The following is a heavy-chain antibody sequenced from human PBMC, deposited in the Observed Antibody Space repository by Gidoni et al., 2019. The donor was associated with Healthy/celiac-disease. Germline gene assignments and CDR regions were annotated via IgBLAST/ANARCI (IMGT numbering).Heavy chain of an antibody. CDR1: GFTFSSYG. V-gene: IGHV3-30*18. D-gene: IGHD7-27*01. CDR3: AKNWGFVSPLPYYFDY. J-gene: IGHJ4*02. Sequence: QVQLVESGGGVVQHGRSLRLSCAASGFTFSSYGMHWVRQAPGKGLEWVAVISYDGSNKYYADSVKGRFTISRDNSKNTLYLQMNSLRAEDTAVYYCAKNWGFVSPLPYYFDYWGQGTLVTVSS. CDR2: ISYDGSNK.